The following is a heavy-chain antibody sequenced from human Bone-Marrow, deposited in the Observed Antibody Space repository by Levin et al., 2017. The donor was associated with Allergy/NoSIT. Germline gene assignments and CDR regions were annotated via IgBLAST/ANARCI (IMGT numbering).Heavy chain of an antibody. J-gene: IGHJ4*02. V-gene: IGHV3-23*01. Sequence: GGSLRLSCSASGFTFGSHAMSWVRQSPGKGLEWVSTISHNGATTFYADSLKGRFSTSRDHSKKTLFLQMNSLTAEDAAVYYCAKLYDGLGSLPNYWGQGTLVSVSS. CDR2: ISHNGATT. CDR3: AKLYDGLGSLPNY. D-gene: IGHD3-10*01. CDR1: GFTFGSHA.